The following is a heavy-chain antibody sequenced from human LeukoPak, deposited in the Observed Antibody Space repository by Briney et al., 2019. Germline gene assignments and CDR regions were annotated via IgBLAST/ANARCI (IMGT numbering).Heavy chain of an antibody. V-gene: IGHV3-13*04. Sequence: GGSLRLSCAASGFTFSNYDMHWVRQPTEKGLEWVSGIGTAGDTYYPDSVKGRFTISRENAKNSLYLQMNSLRVEDTAVYYCARDRPDYGAERFAYWGQGTLVTVSS. D-gene: IGHD4-17*01. J-gene: IGHJ4*02. CDR2: IGTAGDT. CDR1: GFTFSNYD. CDR3: ARDRPDYGAERFAY.